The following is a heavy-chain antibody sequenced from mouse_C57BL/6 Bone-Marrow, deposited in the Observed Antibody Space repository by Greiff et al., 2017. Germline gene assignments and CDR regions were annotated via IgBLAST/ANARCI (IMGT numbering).Heavy chain of an antibody. J-gene: IGHJ3*01. CDR3: VLSFAY. V-gene: IGHV1-54*01. CDR2: INPGGGGT. CDR1: GYAFTSYL. Sequence: VQLQQSGAELVRPGTSVKVSCKASGYAFTSYLIEWVKQRPGQGLEWIGVINPGGGGTNYNEKFKGKATLTADKSSSTAYMQLSSLTSEDSAVYFCVLSFAYWGQGTLVTVSA.